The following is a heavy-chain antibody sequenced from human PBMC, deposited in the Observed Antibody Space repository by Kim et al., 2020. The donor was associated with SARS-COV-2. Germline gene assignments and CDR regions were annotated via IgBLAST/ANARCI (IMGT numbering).Heavy chain of an antibody. CDR3: ARDSIAAARSGFDY. J-gene: IGHJ4*02. V-gene: IGHV4-31*02. Sequence: NPSLKSRVTISVDTSKNQFSLKLSSVTAADTAVYYCARDSIAAARSGFDYWGQGTLVTVSS. D-gene: IGHD2-2*01.